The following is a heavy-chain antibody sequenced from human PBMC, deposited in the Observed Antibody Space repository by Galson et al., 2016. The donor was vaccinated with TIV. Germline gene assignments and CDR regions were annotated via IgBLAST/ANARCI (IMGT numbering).Heavy chain of an antibody. CDR1: GFTLNNYP. V-gene: IGHV3-23*01. CDR3: ARVAPIAVAGHAFDS. J-gene: IGHJ4*02. CDR2: ITTTGRSI. Sequence: SLRLSCAASGFTLNNYPVSWVRQAPGQGLRWVSHITTTGRSIYYADSVRGRFTVSRDYFNNTVQLQMNGVRAEHTAVYLFARVAPIAVAGHAFDSWGQGTLVTVSS. D-gene: IGHD6-19*01.